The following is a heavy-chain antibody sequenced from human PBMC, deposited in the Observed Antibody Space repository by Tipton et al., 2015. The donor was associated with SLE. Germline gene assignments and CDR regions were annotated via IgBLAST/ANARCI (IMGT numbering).Heavy chain of an antibody. J-gene: IGHJ2*01. V-gene: IGHV4-39*07. CDR2: ILYTGST. Sequence: TLSLTCTVSSDSISSSSYYWGWVRQPPGEGLEWIGSILYTGSTYYNPSLRSRITISLDTSKSQFSLKLSSVTAADTAAYYCGRHRRSVNLPDGYFDLWGRGTLVTVSS. CDR1: SDSISSSSYY. CDR3: GRHRRSVNLPDGYFDL. D-gene: IGHD1-14*01.